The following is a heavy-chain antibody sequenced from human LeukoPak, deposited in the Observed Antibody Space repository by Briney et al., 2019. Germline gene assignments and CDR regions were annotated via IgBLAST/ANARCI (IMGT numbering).Heavy chain of an antibody. Sequence: ASVKVSCKASGGTFSSYAISWVRQAPGQGLEWMGGIIPIFGTANYAQKFQGRVTITADESTSTAYMELSSLRSEDTAVYYCARGGTHYYDSSGYYSIFDYWGQGTLVTVSS. D-gene: IGHD3-22*01. CDR1: GGTFSSYA. J-gene: IGHJ4*02. V-gene: IGHV1-69*13. CDR3: ARGGTHYYDSSGYYSIFDY. CDR2: IIPIFGTA.